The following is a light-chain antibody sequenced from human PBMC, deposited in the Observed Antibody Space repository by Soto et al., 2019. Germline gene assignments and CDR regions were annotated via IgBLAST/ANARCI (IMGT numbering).Light chain of an antibody. V-gene: IGKV3-20*01. Sequence: EIVLAQSPGTLSLAQGQRVTLSCRASQSVSSNFLAWYQQKPGQAPRLLIFDASTRATGIPDRFTGRGSGTDFTLTISRLEPEDFAVYYCQFYGDPPKTFGTGTKVDIK. J-gene: IGKJ1*01. CDR1: QSVSSNF. CDR2: DAS. CDR3: QFYGDPPKT.